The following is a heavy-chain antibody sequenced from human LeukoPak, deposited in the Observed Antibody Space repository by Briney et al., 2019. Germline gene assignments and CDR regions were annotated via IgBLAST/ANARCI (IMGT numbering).Heavy chain of an antibody. J-gene: IGHJ4*02. CDR1: GFTFGSSW. V-gene: IGHV3-7*01. Sequence: GGSLRLSCAASGFTFGSSWMAWVRQVPGEGLEWVANIKYDGSEKYYVDSVKGRFTISRDNAKNSVFLQMSGLRAEDTAVYYCARDQSGSLDYWGQGTLVTVSP. CDR3: ARDQSGSLDY. CDR2: IKYDGSEK. D-gene: IGHD1-26*01.